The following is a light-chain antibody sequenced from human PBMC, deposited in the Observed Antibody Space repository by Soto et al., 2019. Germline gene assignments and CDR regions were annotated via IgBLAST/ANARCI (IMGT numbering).Light chain of an antibody. Sequence: QSVLTQPPSVSEAPRQRVTISCSGSGSNIGKNVVNWYQQLPGKAPKLIIYYDDLVPSGVSDRFSGSKSGTSASLAISGLQSDDEADYYCAAWDDSLNGPVFGGGTKLT. CDR1: GSNIGKNV. CDR3: AAWDDSLNGPV. J-gene: IGLJ2*01. V-gene: IGLV1-36*01. CDR2: YDD.